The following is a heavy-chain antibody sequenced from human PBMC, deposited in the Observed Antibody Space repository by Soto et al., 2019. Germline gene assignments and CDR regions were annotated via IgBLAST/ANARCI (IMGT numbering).Heavy chain of an antibody. V-gene: IGHV1-69*08. Sequence: QVQLVQSGAEVKKPGSSVKVSCKASGDTFSRYSITWVRQAPGHGLEWIGRIIPIFGIPTYAQKFQGRVTFTAAESTSTAYMELSSLRSDDTAVYYCAREDRDRETVLVPAAIDGMDVWGQGTTVTVSS. CDR2: IIPIFGIP. CDR3: AREDRDRETVLVPAAIDGMDV. J-gene: IGHJ6*02. D-gene: IGHD2-2*01. CDR1: GDTFSRYS.